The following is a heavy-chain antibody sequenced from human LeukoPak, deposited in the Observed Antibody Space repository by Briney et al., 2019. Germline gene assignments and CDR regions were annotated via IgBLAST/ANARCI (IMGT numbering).Heavy chain of an antibody. V-gene: IGHV3-23*01. J-gene: IGHJ4*02. CDR1: GFTFSSFA. D-gene: IGHD3-9*01. Sequence: PGGSLRLSCAASGFTFSSFAINWVRQAPGKGLEWVSVITGSGSGADYADSVKGRFTISRDNSQNTVHLQMNSLRAEDTAVYYCARGLQGYYDSLTDYYRGRYYFDYWGQGTLVTVSS. CDR2: ITGSGSGA. CDR3: ARGLQGYYDSLTDYYRGRYYFDY.